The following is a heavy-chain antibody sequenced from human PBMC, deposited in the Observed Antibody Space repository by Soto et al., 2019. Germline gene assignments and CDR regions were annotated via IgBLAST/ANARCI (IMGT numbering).Heavy chain of an antibody. D-gene: IGHD3-3*01. V-gene: IGHV3-23*01. Sequence: GGSLRLSCAASGFTFRTYAMNWVRQAPGKGLEWVSGISGTGGGTYYAGSVKGRFTISRDNSKNTLYLQMNSLRAEDTAVYYCAKXRTVYYDFWSGPPSLDVWGQGTTVTVSS. CDR3: AKXRTVYYDFWSGPPSLDV. CDR1: GFTFRTYA. CDR2: ISGTGGGT. J-gene: IGHJ6*02.